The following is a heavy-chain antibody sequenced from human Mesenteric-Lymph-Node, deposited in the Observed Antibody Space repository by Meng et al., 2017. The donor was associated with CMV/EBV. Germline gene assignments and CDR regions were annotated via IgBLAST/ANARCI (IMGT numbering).Heavy chain of an antibody. D-gene: IGHD3-3*01. J-gene: IGHJ5*02. Sequence: GSISRSSYYWGWIRQPPGKGLEWIGSIYYSGSTYYNPSLKSRGTISVDTSKNQFSLKLSSVTAADTAVYYCARVAYDFWSGIGWFDPWGQGTLVTVSS. V-gene: IGHV4-39*07. CDR2: IYYSGST. CDR1: GSISRSSYY. CDR3: ARVAYDFWSGIGWFDP.